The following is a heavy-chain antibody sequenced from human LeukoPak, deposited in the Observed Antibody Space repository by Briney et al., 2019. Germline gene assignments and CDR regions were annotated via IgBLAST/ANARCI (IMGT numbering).Heavy chain of an antibody. CDR2: INHSGST. V-gene: IGHV4-34*01. CDR1: GGSFSGYY. Sequence: SETLSLTCAVYGGSFSGYYWSWIRQPPGKGLEWIGEINHSGSTNYNPSLKSRVTISVDTPKNQFSLKLSSVTAADTAVYYCARGLRYCSSTSCYEGPWYYYDYMDVWGKGTTVTVSS. J-gene: IGHJ6*03. CDR3: ARGLRYCSSTSCYEGPWYYYDYMDV. D-gene: IGHD2-2*01.